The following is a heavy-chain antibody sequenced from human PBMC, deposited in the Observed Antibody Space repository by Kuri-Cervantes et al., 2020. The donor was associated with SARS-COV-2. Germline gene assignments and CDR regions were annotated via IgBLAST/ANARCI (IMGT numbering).Heavy chain of an antibody. CDR2: IGTAGDT. Sequence: GGSLRLSCAASGFTFSSYDMHWVRQVTGKGLEWVSAIGTAGDTYYPGSVKGRFTISRENANNSLYLQMNSLRAGDTAVYYCVRSYDFYGMDVWGQGTTVTVSS. D-gene: IGHD3-3*01. CDR1: GFTFSSYD. CDR3: VRSYDFYGMDV. V-gene: IGHV3-13*04. J-gene: IGHJ6*02.